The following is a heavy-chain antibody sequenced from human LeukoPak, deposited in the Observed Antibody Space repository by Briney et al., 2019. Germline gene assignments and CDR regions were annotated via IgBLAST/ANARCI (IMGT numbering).Heavy chain of an antibody. CDR2: IKQDGGVK. CDR3: ARDYSASGSLMD. D-gene: IGHD3-10*01. V-gene: IGHV3-7*01. CDR1: GFTFTNYW. Sequence: GGSLRLSCATSGFTFTNYWMNWVRQVPGKGLEWVANIKQDGGVKYYVDSVKGRFTISRDNAENSLYLQMNSLRVEDTAVYYCARDYSASGSLMDWGQGTLVTVFS. J-gene: IGHJ4*02.